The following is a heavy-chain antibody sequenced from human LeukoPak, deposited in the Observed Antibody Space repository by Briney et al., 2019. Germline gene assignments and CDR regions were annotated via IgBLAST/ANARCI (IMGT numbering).Heavy chain of an antibody. CDR1: GGTFSSYA. CDR3: AREGYCSSTSCSLGY. Sequence: GASVKVSCKAPGGTFSSYAISWVRQAPGQGLEWMGGIIPIFGTANYAQKFQGRVTITADESTSTAYMELSSLRSEDTAVYYCAREGYCSSTSCSLGYWGQGTLVTVSS. D-gene: IGHD2-2*01. V-gene: IGHV1-69*13. CDR2: IIPIFGTA. J-gene: IGHJ4*02.